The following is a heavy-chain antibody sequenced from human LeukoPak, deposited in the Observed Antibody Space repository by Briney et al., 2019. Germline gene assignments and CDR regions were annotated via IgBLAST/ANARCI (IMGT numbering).Heavy chain of an antibody. D-gene: IGHD5-18*01. V-gene: IGHV3-7*04. Sequence: GRSLRLSCAASGFTFSSHWMSWVSQAPGKGMEWAANINQDGSEKYYVDSVKGRFTISRDNAKNSQYLQMSSLRAEDTAVYYCARAVYGYFDFWGQGILLTVS. CDR2: INQDGSEK. CDR3: ARAVYGYFDF. J-gene: IGHJ4*02. CDR1: GFTFSSHW.